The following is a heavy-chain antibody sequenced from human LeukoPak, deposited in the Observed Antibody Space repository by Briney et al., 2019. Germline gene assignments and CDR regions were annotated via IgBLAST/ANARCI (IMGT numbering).Heavy chain of an antibody. Sequence: ASVKVSCKASGYTFTGYYMHWVRQAPGQGLKWMGWINPNSGGTNYAQKFQGRVTMTRDTSISTAYMELSRLRSDDTAVYYCARVWAQYSSSSFDYWGQGTLVTVSS. V-gene: IGHV1-2*02. CDR3: ARVWAQYSSSSFDY. CDR1: GYTFTGYY. CDR2: INPNSGGT. J-gene: IGHJ4*02. D-gene: IGHD6-13*01.